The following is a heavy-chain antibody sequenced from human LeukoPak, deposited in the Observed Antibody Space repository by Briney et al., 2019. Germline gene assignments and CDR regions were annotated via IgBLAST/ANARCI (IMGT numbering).Heavy chain of an antibody. V-gene: IGHV4-61*02. CDR2: IYTSGST. CDR1: GGSISTSSYY. D-gene: IGHD1-26*01. CDR3: ARDRGGELPIDY. J-gene: IGHJ4*02. Sequence: SETLSLTCTVSGGSISTSSYYWSWIRQPAGKGLEWIGRIYTSGSTNYNPSLKCRVTISVDTSKNQFSLKLSSVTAADTAVYYCARDRGGELPIDYWGQGTLVTVSS.